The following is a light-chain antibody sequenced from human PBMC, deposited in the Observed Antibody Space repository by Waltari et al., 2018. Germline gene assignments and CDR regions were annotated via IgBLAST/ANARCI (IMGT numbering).Light chain of an antibody. J-gene: IGKJ1*01. CDR2: AAS. CDR1: QSVSRA. V-gene: IGKV3-20*01. Sequence: EIVLTQAPGTRSLSLGERATLSCRASQSVSRALAWYQQKPGQAPRLLISAASSRATGIPDRFSGSGSGTDFSLTLSRLEPEDFAVYYGQHYVRLPVTFGQGTKVEIK. CDR3: QHYVRLPVT.